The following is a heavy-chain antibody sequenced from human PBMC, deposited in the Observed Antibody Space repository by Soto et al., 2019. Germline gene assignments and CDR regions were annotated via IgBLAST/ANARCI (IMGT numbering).Heavy chain of an antibody. J-gene: IGHJ4*02. V-gene: IGHV4-4*02. CDR3: ASRDPGTSVDY. CDR2: IYRTGST. Sequence: SETLSLTWAVSGGSFTSNSWWAFVRQPPGQGLEWIGEIYRTGSTNYNPSLKSRVTISLDKSENQFSLKVTSLTAADTAVYYCASRDPGTSVDYWGQGTLVTVSS. CDR1: GGSFTSNSW. D-gene: IGHD1-7*01.